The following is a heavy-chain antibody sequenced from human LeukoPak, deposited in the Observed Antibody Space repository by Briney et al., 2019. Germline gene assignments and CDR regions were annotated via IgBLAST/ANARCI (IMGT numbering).Heavy chain of an antibody. J-gene: IGHJ6*03. CDR2: VYYSGST. CDR3: ARETSQKGAHYMDV. Sequence: SETLSLTCTVSGGSISSYYWSWIRQPPGKGLEWIGYVYYSGSTNYNPSLKSRVTISVHTSKNQFSLKLRSVTAADTAVYYCARETSQKGAHYMDVWGKGTTVTISS. V-gene: IGHV4-59*01. CDR1: GGSISSYY. D-gene: IGHD3-16*01.